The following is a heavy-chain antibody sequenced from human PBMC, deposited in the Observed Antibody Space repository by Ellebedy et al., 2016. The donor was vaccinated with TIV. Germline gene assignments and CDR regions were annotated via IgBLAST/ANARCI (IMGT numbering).Heavy chain of an antibody. CDR1: GFSFTTYW. CDR2: IYPGDSDT. Sequence: GESLKISXKASGFSFTTYWIAWVRQMPGKGLESMGIIYPGDSDTKYSPSFQGQVTISADKSISTAYLQWSSLKASDTAMYYCARQGGRWLRSSIDYWGQGTLVTVSS. D-gene: IGHD5-12*01. CDR3: ARQGGRWLRSSIDY. J-gene: IGHJ4*02. V-gene: IGHV5-51*01.